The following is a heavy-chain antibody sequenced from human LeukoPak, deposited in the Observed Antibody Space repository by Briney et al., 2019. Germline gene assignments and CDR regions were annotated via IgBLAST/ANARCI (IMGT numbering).Heavy chain of an antibody. D-gene: IGHD2-21*02. Sequence: QPGGSLRLSCAASGFTFRNFWMHWVRQAPGKGLVWVSRINTDGSSTNYADSVKGRFTISRDNAKNTLHLQMNSLRAEDTAVYYCARDSAYCGGDCYSFDYWGQGTLVIVSS. V-gene: IGHV3-74*01. CDR2: INTDGSST. CDR3: ARDSAYCGGDCYSFDY. CDR1: GFTFRNFW. J-gene: IGHJ4*02.